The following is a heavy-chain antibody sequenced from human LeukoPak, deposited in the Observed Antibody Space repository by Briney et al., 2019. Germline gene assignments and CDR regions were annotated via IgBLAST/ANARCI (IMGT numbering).Heavy chain of an antibody. Sequence: PGGSLRLSCAASGFTFSSYSMNWVRQAPGKGLEWASSISSSSSYIYYADSVKGRFTISRDNAKNSLYLQMNSLRAEDTAVYYCARGRFLEWLSRFDPWGQGTLVTVSS. CDR3: ARGRFLEWLSRFDP. V-gene: IGHV3-21*01. D-gene: IGHD3-3*01. CDR2: ISSSSSYI. CDR1: GFTFSSYS. J-gene: IGHJ5*02.